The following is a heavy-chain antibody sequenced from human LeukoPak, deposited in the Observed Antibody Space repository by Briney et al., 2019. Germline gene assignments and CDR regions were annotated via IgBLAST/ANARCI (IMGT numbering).Heavy chain of an antibody. J-gene: IGHJ4*02. CDR2: IKQDGSEK. CDR3: ARNYDFWSGYYTGLDTYYFDY. Sequence: GGSLRLSCVASGFTFSSCYMTWVRQAPGKGLEWVANIKQDGSEKYYVDSVKGRFTISRDNAKNPLYLQMNSLRAEDTAVYYCARNYDFWSGYYTGLDTYYFDYWGQGTLVTVSS. D-gene: IGHD3-3*01. CDR1: GFTFSSCY. V-gene: IGHV3-7*01.